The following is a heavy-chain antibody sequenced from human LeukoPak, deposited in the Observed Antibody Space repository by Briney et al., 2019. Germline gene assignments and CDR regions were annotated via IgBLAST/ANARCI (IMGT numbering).Heavy chain of an antibody. CDR2: ISSSSSYI. D-gene: IGHD3-10*01. V-gene: IGHV3-21*01. Sequence: GGSLRLSCAASGFAFSRYSFNWVRQAPGKGLKWISSISSSSSYIYYADSVKGRFTISRDNAKNSLYLQMNSLRAEDTAVYYCARTMVRGVPYYMDVWGKGTTVTVSS. CDR3: ARTMVRGVPYYMDV. J-gene: IGHJ6*03. CDR1: GFAFSRYS.